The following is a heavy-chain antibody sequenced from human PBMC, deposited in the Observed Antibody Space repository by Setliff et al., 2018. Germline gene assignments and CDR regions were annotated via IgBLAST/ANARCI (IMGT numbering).Heavy chain of an antibody. CDR1: GFTLRSYG. D-gene: IGHD2-15*01. Sequence: GESLKISCAASGFTLRSYGMHWVRQAPGKGLEWVAVIWDDGGNKYHADSVKGRFTISRDNSKNTLYLQMNSLRPEDTAVYYCARTCSGSGCYAGLESWGQGTPVTVSS. V-gene: IGHV3-33*01. CDR2: IWDDGGNK. CDR3: ARTCSGSGCYAGLES. J-gene: IGHJ4*02.